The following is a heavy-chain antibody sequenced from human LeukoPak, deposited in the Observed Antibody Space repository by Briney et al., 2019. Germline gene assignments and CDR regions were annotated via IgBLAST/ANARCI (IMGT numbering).Heavy chain of an antibody. J-gene: IGHJ3*02. V-gene: IGHV1-18*01. CDR3: ARERGELEAFDI. Sequence: ASVRVSCKASGYTFTYNGINGVRQAPGQGLEWMGWLGAYNGNTNYAQKLQGRVTMTTDTSTSTAYMELRSLRSDDTAVYYCARERGELEAFDIGGQGTMVTVSA. CDR2: LGAYNGNT. CDR1: GYTFTYNG. D-gene: IGHD1-26*01.